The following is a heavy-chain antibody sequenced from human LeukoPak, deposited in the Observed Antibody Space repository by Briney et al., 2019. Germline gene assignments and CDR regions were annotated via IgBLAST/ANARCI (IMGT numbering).Heavy chain of an antibody. CDR1: EYTFTGYY. V-gene: IGHV1-2*02. CDR3: ARGKTTVYCGGDCYAFDY. D-gene: IGHD2-21*02. Sequence: EASVKVSCKTSEYTFTGYYMHWVRQAPGQGLEWMGWISPNSGGTNCAQKFQGRVTMTSDTSISTAYMELSRLRSDDTAVYYCARGKTTVYCGGDCYAFDYWGQGSLVTVSS. J-gene: IGHJ4*02. CDR2: ISPNSGGT.